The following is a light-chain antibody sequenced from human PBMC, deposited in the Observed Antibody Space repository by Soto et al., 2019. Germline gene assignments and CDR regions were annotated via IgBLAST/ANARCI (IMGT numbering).Light chain of an antibody. Sequence: AIRMTQSPSSLSASTGDGVTITCRASQGVSNYLAWYQQKPGQAPKVLIHAASTLQGGVPSRFSGSGSGTDFTLTISGLQSDDFATYYCQQYYTCPWTFGQGTKVDIK. CDR3: QQYYTCPWT. CDR1: QGVSNY. CDR2: AAS. J-gene: IGKJ1*01. V-gene: IGKV1-8*01.